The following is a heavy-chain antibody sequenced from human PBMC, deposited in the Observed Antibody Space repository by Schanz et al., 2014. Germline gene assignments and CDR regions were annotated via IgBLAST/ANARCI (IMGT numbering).Heavy chain of an antibody. V-gene: IGHV1-69*08. J-gene: IGHJ6*02. CDR3: AKVDRTRYYAMDV. CDR2: IIPILDKT. Sequence: QVQLVQSGAEVKKPGSSVKVSCKASGGTFSSSTLTWVRQAPGQGLEWMGRIIPILDKTNYAQKFQGGVTMTADKSTSTVYMEVSGLRSEDTAVYYCAKVDRTRYYAMDVWGQGTTXTVSS. CDR1: GGTFSSST. D-gene: IGHD3-9*01.